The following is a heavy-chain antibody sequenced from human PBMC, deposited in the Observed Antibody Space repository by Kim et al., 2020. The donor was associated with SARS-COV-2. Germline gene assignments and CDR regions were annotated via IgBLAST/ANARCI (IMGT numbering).Heavy chain of an antibody. CDR2: IYYDGSA. J-gene: IGHJ4*02. V-gene: IGHV4-59*01. Sequence: SETLSLTCTVSGGSISGYFWSWIRQPPGMGLEWIGYIYYDGSANYNPSLRSRVTISVDTSKNQFSLKLSSVTAADTAVYYCGRFGSGASPAPDDCWGQGTLVTVSS. D-gene: IGHD3-10*01. CDR1: GGSISGYF. CDR3: GRFGSGASPAPDDC.